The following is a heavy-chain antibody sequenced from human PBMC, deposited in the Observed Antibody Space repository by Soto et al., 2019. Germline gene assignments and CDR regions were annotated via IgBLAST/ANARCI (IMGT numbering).Heavy chain of an antibody. Sequence: GGSLRLSCAASGFTFSSYWVSWVRQAPGKGLEWVANIKQDGSEKYYVDSVKGRLTISRDNAKNSLYLQMNSLRAEDTAVYYCARERTASGYDNYYYYYYMDVWGKGTTVTVSS. CDR3: ARERTASGYDNYYYYYYMDV. CDR1: GFTFSSYW. CDR2: IKQDGSEK. D-gene: IGHD5-12*01. V-gene: IGHV3-7*01. J-gene: IGHJ6*03.